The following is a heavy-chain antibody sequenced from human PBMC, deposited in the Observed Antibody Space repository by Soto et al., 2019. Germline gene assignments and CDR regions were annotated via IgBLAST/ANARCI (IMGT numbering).Heavy chain of an antibody. CDR3: AREAAAGTYYYYGMDV. CDR2: IYYSGST. CDR1: GGSISSYY. V-gene: IGHV4-39*01. Sequence: SETLSLTCTVSGGSISSYYWGWIRQPPGKGLEWIGSIYYSGSTYYNPSLKSRVTISVDTSKNQFSLKLSSVTAADTAVYYCAREAAAGTYYYYGMDVWGQGTTVTVSS. D-gene: IGHD6-13*01. J-gene: IGHJ6*02.